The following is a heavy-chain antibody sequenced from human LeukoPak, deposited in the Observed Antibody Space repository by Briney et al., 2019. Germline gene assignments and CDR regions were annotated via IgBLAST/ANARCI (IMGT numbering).Heavy chain of an antibody. CDR2: INHSGST. D-gene: IGHD4-17*01. V-gene: IGHV4-34*01. CDR3: ARRSYGDVPPDY. CDR1: GGSFSGYH. Sequence: NPSETLSLTCAVYGGSFSGYHWSWIRQPPGKGLEWIGEINHSGSTNYNPSLKSRVTISVDTSKNQFSLKLSSVTAADTAVYYCARRSYGDVPPDYWGQGTLVTVSS. J-gene: IGHJ4*02.